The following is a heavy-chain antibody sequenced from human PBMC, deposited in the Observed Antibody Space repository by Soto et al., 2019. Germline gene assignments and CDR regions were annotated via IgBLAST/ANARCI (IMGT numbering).Heavy chain of an antibody. Sequence: PSQTLSLTCAISGDSVSSNSAAWNWIRQSPSRGLEWLGRTYYRSKWYNDYAVSVKSRITINPDTSKNQFSLQLNSVTPEDTVVYYCARGEMSGPGYSSSWYAHWGQGTLVTVSS. CDR3: ARGEMSGPGYSSSWYAH. CDR2: TYYRSKWYN. CDR1: GDSVSSNSAA. J-gene: IGHJ5*02. V-gene: IGHV6-1*01. D-gene: IGHD6-13*01.